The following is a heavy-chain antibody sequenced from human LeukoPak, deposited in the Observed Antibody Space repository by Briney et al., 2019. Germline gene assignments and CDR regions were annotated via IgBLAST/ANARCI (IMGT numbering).Heavy chain of an antibody. CDR2: TXHXGXT. Sequence: SESXSLTCTVSGGSMMXYYXXXIRQPPGKXLXXXXYTXHXGXTTYXPSLQSRVXXXXDXSKNQFSLKLNSVTAADTAVFYCARANDFGGTNDAFDIWGQGTMVTVSS. V-gene: IGHV4-59*01. J-gene: IGHJ3*02. D-gene: IGHD4-23*01. CDR1: GGSMMXYY. CDR3: ARANDFGGTNDAFDI.